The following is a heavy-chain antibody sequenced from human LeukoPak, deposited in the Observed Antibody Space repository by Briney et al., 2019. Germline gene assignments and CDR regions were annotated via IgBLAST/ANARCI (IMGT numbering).Heavy chain of an antibody. V-gene: IGHV1-2*02. CDR3: ASSMIVPY. CDR2: INPNSGGT. Sequence: SSVKVSCMASVYTFTGYYMHWVGQAPGQGLEGMGWINPNSGGTNYAQKFQGRVTMTRDTAISTAYMELSRLRSDDTAVYYCASSMIVPYWGQGTLVIVTS. J-gene: IGHJ4*02. CDR1: VYTFTGYY. D-gene: IGHD3-22*01.